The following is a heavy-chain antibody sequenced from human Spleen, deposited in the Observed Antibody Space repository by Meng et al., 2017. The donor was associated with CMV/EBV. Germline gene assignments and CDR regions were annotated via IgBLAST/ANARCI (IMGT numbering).Heavy chain of an antibody. CDR2: ISSSRSYI. D-gene: IGHD3-16*01. CDR3: VTDQDRLGGI. Sequence: GESLKISCAPSGFSFSTYTLHWVRQAPGKGLEWVASISSSRSYINYADSVKGRFTISRDNAKNSLFLQMNSLRAEDTAVYYCVTDQDRLGGIWGQGTMVTVSS. V-gene: IGHV3-21*01. J-gene: IGHJ3*02. CDR1: GFSFSTYT.